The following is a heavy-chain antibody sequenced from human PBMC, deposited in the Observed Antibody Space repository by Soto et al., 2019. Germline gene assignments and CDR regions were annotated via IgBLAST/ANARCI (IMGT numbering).Heavy chain of an antibody. J-gene: IGHJ4*02. CDR1: GYSISSGYY. D-gene: IGHD1-26*01. CDR3: ARVHMGSIVGGSFLYYFDY. CDR2: IFHSGST. V-gene: IGHV4-38-2*01. Sequence: SETLSLTCAVSGYSISSGYYWGWIRQPPGKGLEWIGTIFHSGSTYYNASLKSRVTISVDTSKNQFSLKLSSVTAADTAMYYCARVHMGSIVGGSFLYYFDYWGQGSLVTVSS.